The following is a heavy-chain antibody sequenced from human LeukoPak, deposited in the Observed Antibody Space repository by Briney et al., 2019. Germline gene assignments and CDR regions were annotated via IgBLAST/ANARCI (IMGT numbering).Heavy chain of an antibody. V-gene: IGHV3-74*01. CDR2: INSDGSST. D-gene: IGHD3-10*01. CDR3: ARWGYYGSGSYCFDY. CDR1: GFTFSSYW. Sequence: GGSLRLSCAASGFTFSSYWMHWVRQAPGKGLVWVSRINSDGSSTNYADSVKGRFTISRDNAKNTLYLQMNSLRAEDTAVYYCARWGYYGSGSYCFDYWGQGTLVTVSS. J-gene: IGHJ4*02.